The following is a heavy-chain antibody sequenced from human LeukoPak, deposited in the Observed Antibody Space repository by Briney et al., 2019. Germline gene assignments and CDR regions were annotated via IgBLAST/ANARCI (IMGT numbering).Heavy chain of an antibody. D-gene: IGHD4-11*01. V-gene: IGHV1-18*01. Sequence: AAVKVSCMASGYTLTSYGISWVRPAPGQGLEWMGWISAYNGNTNYAQKLQGRVTMTTDTSTRTAYMELRSLRSDDTAVYYCARDRDYSNYQFDYWGQGTLVTVSS. CDR2: ISAYNGNT. CDR1: GYTLTSYG. J-gene: IGHJ4*02. CDR3: ARDRDYSNYQFDY.